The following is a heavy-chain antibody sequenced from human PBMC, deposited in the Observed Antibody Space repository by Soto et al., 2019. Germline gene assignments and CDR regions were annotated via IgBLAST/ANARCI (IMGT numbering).Heavy chain of an antibody. V-gene: IGHV3-21*01. J-gene: IGHJ3*02. D-gene: IGHD4-17*01. Sequence: PGGSLRLSCAASGFTFRSFTMNWVRQAPGKGLEWVSTISSNSAYIYYTDALRGRFTISRDNAKNSLHLQMNSLRAEDTAVYYCAHPRGYGVFDAYDIWGQGTMVTVSS. CDR1: GFTFRSFT. CDR2: ISSNSAYI. CDR3: AHPRGYGVFDAYDI.